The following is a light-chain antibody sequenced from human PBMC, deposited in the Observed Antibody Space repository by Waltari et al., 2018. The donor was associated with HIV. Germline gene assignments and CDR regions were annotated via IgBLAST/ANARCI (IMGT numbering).Light chain of an antibody. CDR2: DAS. CDR1: QSVSSY. CDR3: QQYNNWPPWT. V-gene: IGKV3-11*01. Sequence: EIVLTQSPATLSLSPGERATLSCRASQSVSSYLAWYQQKPGQAPRLLIYDASNRATGIPARFSGSGSGTEFTLTITSLQSEDSAIYYCQQYNNWPPWTFGQGTKVEIK. J-gene: IGKJ1*01.